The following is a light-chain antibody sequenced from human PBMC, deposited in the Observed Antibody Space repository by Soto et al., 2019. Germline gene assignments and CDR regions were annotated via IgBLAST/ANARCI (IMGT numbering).Light chain of an antibody. CDR1: QSVGSNS. V-gene: IGKV3-20*01. CDR3: QQYSSSPRT. CDR2: GSS. J-gene: IGKJ1*01. Sequence: EVVLTQSPGTLSLSPGERATLSCRASQSVGSNSLAWYQQKPGQAPRLLIYGSSSSATGIPDRFSGSGSGTDFTLTVSRLEPEDFAVYYCQQYSSSPRTFGQGTKVEIK.